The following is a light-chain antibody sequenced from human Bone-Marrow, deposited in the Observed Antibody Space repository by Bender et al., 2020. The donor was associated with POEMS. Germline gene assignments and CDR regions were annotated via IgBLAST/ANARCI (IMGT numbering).Light chain of an antibody. CDR3: CSYAGSSTFYV. CDR2: EVT. CDR1: SSDVGSYNL. J-gene: IGLJ1*01. Sequence: QSALTQPASVSGSPGQSITISCTGTSSDVGSYNLISWYQQHPGKAPKLIIYEVTERPSGVSNRFSGSRSGNTASLTISGLQAEDEADYYCCSYAGSSTFYVFGTGTKVTVL. V-gene: IGLV2-23*02.